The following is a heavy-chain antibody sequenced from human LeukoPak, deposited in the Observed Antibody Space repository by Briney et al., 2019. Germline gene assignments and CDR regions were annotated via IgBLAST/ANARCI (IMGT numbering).Heavy chain of an antibody. CDR1: GYTFTSYG. CDR3: ARSLGSSGWETRWDY. D-gene: IGHD6-19*01. Sequence: GASVKVSCKASGYTFTSYGISWVRRAPGQGLEWMGWISAYNGNTNYAQKLQGRVTMTTDTSTSTAYMELRSLRSDDTAVYYCARSLGSSGWETRWDYWGQGTLVTVSS. CDR2: ISAYNGNT. J-gene: IGHJ4*02. V-gene: IGHV1-18*01.